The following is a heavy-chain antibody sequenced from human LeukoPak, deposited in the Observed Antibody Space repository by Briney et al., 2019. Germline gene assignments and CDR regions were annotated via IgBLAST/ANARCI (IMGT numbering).Heavy chain of an antibody. CDR3: ANRGDGCRGVICYYYYMDV. CDR1: GFTFSNYA. J-gene: IGHJ6*03. Sequence: GGSLRLSCAASGFTFSNYAMNWVRQAPGKGLEWVSTISGVGDSTYYAESVKGRFTMSRDNSKNTVYLQMNSLRVEDTAIYYCANRGDGCRGVICYYYYMDVWGKGTTVTVSS. D-gene: IGHD2-15*01. CDR2: ISGVGDST. V-gene: IGHV3-23*01.